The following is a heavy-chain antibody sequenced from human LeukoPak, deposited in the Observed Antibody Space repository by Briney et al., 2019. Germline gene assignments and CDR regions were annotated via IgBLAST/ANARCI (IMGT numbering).Heavy chain of an antibody. Sequence: SETLSLTCTVSGGSISSYYWSWIRQPAGKGLEWIGRIYTSGSTNYNPSLKSRVTISVDTSKNQFSLKLSSVTAADTAVYYCARRRSSGWYRDGGGFAFDIWGQGTMVTVSS. CDR3: ARRRSSGWYRDGGGFAFDI. V-gene: IGHV4-4*07. J-gene: IGHJ3*02. CDR2: IYTSGST. D-gene: IGHD6-19*01. CDR1: GGSISSYY.